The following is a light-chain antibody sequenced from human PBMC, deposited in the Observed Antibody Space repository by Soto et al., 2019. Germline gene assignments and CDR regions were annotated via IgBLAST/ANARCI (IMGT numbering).Light chain of an antibody. CDR2: QDI. CDR3: QAWDSSNVI. J-gene: IGLJ2*01. V-gene: IGLV3-1*01. Sequence: SYELTQPPSVSVSPGQTASITCSGDELGDKYACWYQQKPGQSPVLVIYQDIKRPSGIPERFSGSNSGNTATLTISGTQAMDEADYYCQAWDSSNVIFGGGTKVTVL. CDR1: ELGDKY.